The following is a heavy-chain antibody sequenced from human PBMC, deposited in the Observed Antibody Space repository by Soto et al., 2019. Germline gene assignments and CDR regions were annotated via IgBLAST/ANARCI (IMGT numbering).Heavy chain of an antibody. V-gene: IGHV3-9*01. Sequence: GGSLRLSCAASGFTFDDYAMHWVRQAPGKGLEWVSGISWNSGSIGYADSVKGRFTISRDNAKNSLYLQMNSLRAEDTALYYCAKDRDSGIAAAAPDYWGQGTLVTVSS. CDR3: AKDRDSGIAAAAPDY. CDR2: ISWNSGSI. CDR1: GFTFDDYA. D-gene: IGHD6-13*01. J-gene: IGHJ4*02.